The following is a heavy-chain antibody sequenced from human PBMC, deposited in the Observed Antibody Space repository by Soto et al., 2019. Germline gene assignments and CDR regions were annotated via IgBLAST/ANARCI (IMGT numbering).Heavy chain of an antibody. CDR2: MNLDTGGT. CDR1: GYRFTAYY. D-gene: IGHD5-18*01. Sequence: GASVKVSCKASGYRFTAYYIHWVRQAPGQGLEWMGRMNLDTGGTTYAQKFQGRVTMTRDTSISTAYMEVSSVKSDDTAMYYCARDGNFALLGSSFAFDLWGQGTLVTVSS. J-gene: IGHJ4*02. CDR3: ARDGNFALLGSSFAFDL. V-gene: IGHV1-2*06.